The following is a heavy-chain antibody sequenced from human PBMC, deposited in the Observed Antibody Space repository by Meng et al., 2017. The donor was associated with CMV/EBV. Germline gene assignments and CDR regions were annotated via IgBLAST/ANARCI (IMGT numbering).Heavy chain of an antibody. Sequence: PETLSPTCAVYGGSFSGYYWSWIRQLPGKGLEWIGEINHSGSTNYNPSPKSRVTISVDTSKNQSPLKLSSVTAADAAVYYCARRGGITMVRGVRYYYGMDVWGQGTTVTVSS. CDR3: ARRGGITMVRGVRYYYGMDV. CDR1: GGSFSGYY. V-gene: IGHV4-34*01. J-gene: IGHJ6*02. D-gene: IGHD3-10*01. CDR2: INHSGST.